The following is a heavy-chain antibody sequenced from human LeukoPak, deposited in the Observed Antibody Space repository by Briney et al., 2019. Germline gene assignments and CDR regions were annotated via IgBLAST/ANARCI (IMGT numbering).Heavy chain of an antibody. CDR1: GFTFSGYG. CDR3: ARVGAKGGWYFDH. V-gene: IGHV3-21*01. D-gene: IGHD3-10*01. J-gene: IGHJ2*01. CDR2: ISSGGSYM. Sequence: GGCLRLSCAASGFTFSGYGMNWGRQAPGKGLEWVSSISSGGSYMYYANSLKGRFTISRDNAKNSLYLQMNSLRAEDTAVYYCARVGAKGGWYFDHWGRGTLVTVSS.